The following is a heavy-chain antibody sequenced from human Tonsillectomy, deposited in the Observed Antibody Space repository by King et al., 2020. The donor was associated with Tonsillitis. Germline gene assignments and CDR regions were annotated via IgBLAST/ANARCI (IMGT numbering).Heavy chain of an antibody. CDR3: ARAHLEWLPTAQAYYYYGMDV. CDR1: GDSVSSNSAA. J-gene: IGHJ6*02. V-gene: IGHV6-1*01. CDR2: TYYRSKWYI. Sequence: VQLQQSGPGLVKPSQTLSFTCAISGDSVSSNSAAWNWIRQSPSRGLEWLGRTYYRSKWYIDYAVSVKSRITINPDTSKNQFSLQLNSVTPEDTAVYYCARAHLEWLPTAQAYYYYGMDVWGQGTTVTVSS. D-gene: IGHD3-3*01.